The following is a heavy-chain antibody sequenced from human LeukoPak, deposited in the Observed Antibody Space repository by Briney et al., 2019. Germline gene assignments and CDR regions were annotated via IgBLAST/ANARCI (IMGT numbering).Heavy chain of an antibody. CDR2: INHSGST. J-gene: IGHJ4*02. V-gene: IGHV4-34*01. Sequence: PSETLSLTCAVYGGSFSGYYWSWIRQPPGKGLEWIGEINHSGSTNYNPSLKSRVTISVDTSKNQFSLKLSSVTAADTAVYYCASSYDSSGYYTIFDYWGQGTLVTVSS. CDR3: ASSYDSSGYYTIFDY. CDR1: GGSFSGYY. D-gene: IGHD3-22*01.